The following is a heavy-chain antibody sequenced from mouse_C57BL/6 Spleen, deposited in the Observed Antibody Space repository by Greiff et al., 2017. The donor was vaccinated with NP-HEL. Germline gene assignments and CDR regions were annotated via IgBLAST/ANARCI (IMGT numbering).Heavy chain of an antibody. CDR1: GFSLTSYG. J-gene: IGHJ3*01. D-gene: IGHD2-1*01. V-gene: IGHV2-9*01. CDR3: AKRGRDGNYEEAWFAY. Sequence: VKLVESGPGLVAPSQSLSITCTVSGFSLTSYGVDWVRQPPGKGLEWLGVIWGGGSTNYNSALMSRLSISKDNSKSQVFLKMNSLQTDDTAMYYCAKRGRDGNYEEAWFAYWGQGTLVTVSA. CDR2: IWGGGST.